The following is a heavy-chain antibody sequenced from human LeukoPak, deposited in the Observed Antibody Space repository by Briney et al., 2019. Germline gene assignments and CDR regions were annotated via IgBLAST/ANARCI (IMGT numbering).Heavy chain of an antibody. CDR1: GFTFSSYA. CDR2: ISGSGGST. Sequence: QAGGSLRLSCAASGFTFSSYAMSWVRQAPGKGLEWVSAISGSGGSTYHADSVKGRFTISRDNSKNTLYLQMNSLRAEDTAVYYCAKEAIAAAGEYYYYYMDVWGKGTTVTISS. CDR3: AKEAIAAAGEYYYYYMDV. V-gene: IGHV3-23*01. J-gene: IGHJ6*03. D-gene: IGHD6-13*01.